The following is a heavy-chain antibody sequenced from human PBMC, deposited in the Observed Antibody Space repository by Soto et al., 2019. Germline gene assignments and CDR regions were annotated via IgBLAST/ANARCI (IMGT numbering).Heavy chain of an antibody. J-gene: IGHJ4*02. D-gene: IGHD5-18*01. CDR1: GYTFTSYY. Sequence: ASVKVSCKASGYTFTSYYMHWVRQAPGQGLEWMGIINPSGGSTSYAQKFQGRVTMTRDTSTSTAYMELSSLRYEDTAVYYCASDTIQMAVWGQGTLVTVSS. V-gene: IGHV1-46*01. CDR2: INPSGGST. CDR3: ASDTIQMAV.